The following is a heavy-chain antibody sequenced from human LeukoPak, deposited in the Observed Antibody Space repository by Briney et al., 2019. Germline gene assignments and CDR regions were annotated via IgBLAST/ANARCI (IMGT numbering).Heavy chain of an antibody. Sequence: SETLSLTCTVSGGSISRYYWSWIRRLPGKGLEWIGYIDDSGNTNYNPSLKSQVTISVDKSKNQFSLKLSFATAADTAMYYCARSDYHNSGSHTVFDAFDIWGQGTRVTVSS. V-gene: IGHV4-59*01. D-gene: IGHD3-10*01. CDR1: GGSISRYY. CDR2: IDDSGNT. CDR3: ARSDYHNSGSHTVFDAFDI. J-gene: IGHJ3*02.